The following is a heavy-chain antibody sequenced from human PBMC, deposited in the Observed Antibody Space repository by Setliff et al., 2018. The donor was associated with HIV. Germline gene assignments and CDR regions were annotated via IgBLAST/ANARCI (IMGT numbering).Heavy chain of an antibody. J-gene: IGHJ6*03. V-gene: IGHV4-39*01. Sequence: SETLSLTCTVSGGSISSSSYYWGWVRQPPGKGLEWIGSIYYSGSTYYNPSLKSRVTISVDTSKNQFSLKLSSVTAADTAVYYCACGAAAGTDYYYYYYMDVWGKGTTVTVSS. CDR2: IYYSGST. D-gene: IGHD6-13*01. CDR1: GGSISSSSYY. CDR3: ACGAAAGTDYYYYYYMDV.